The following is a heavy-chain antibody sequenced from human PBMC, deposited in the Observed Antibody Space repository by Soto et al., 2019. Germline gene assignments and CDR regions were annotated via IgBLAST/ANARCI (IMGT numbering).Heavy chain of an antibody. D-gene: IGHD3-22*01. CDR3: VREPYYYDSSGVDY. CDR1: GYSFSNNW. Sequence: GESLKISCKGSGYSFSNNWVGWVREMPGKGLEWMAIIYPDESDTRYSPSFQGQVTISADKSISTAYLQWSSLKASDTAMYYCVREPYYYDSSGVDYWGQGTLVTVSS. CDR2: IYPDESDT. V-gene: IGHV5-51*01. J-gene: IGHJ4*02.